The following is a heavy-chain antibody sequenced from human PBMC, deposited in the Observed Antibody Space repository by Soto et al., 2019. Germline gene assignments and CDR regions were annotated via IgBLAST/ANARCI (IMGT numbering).Heavy chain of an antibody. J-gene: IGHJ6*02. CDR2: IRSKAYGGAT. CDR1: GFTFGDYA. CDR3: SRARRDDAPYFYYGMDV. Sequence: GGSLRLSCAASGFTFGDYAMNWFRQAPGKGLEWLGFIRSKAYGGATDYAASVKGRFTISRDDSKGIAYLQMNSLKTEDTAVYYCSRARRDDAPYFYYGMDVWGQGTTVTVSS. V-gene: IGHV3-49*03.